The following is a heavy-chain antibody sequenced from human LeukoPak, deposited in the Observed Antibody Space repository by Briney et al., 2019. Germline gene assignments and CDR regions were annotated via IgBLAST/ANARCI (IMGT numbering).Heavy chain of an antibody. D-gene: IGHD1-26*01. CDR1: GITFSTYW. CDR3: ARLKGESSLFDY. V-gene: IGHV3-7*02. J-gene: IGHJ4*02. CDR2: IRQGGNEK. Sequence: PGGSLRLSCGASGITFSTYWMTCVRQAPGKGLEWVANIRQGGNEKYYVDSVKGRFNICRDDTKNSLYLQMDSLRAEDTAVYYCARLKGESSLFDYWGQGSLVTVSS.